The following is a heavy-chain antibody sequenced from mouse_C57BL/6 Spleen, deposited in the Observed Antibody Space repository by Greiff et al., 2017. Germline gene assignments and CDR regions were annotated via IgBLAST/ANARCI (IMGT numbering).Heavy chain of an antibody. D-gene: IGHD2-4*01. CDR3: ARVPYDYDEGYAMDY. V-gene: IGHV1-53*01. CDR1: GYTFTSSW. CDR2: INPSNGGP. J-gene: IGHJ4*01. Sequence: QVQLQQPGTELVKPGASVKLSCKASGYTFTSSWLYWVKQRPGPGLEWIGNINPSNGGPTYTEKFKSKATLTVDKSSSTAYMQLSSLTSEDAAVYYCARVPYDYDEGYAMDYGGQGTSVTVSS.